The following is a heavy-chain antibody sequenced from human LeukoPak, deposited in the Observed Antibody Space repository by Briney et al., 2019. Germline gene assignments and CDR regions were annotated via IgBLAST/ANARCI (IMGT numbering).Heavy chain of an antibody. V-gene: IGHV3-21*01. CDR2: ISSSSSNI. J-gene: IGHJ3*02. D-gene: IGHD2-15*01. Sequence: GGSLRLSCAASGFSFISFSMNWVRQAPGKGLEWVSSISSSSSNIYYADSVKGRFTISRDNSKNTLYLQMNSLRAEDTAVYYCARDLLGNAFDIWGQGTMVTVSS. CDR1: GFSFISFS. CDR3: ARDLLGNAFDI.